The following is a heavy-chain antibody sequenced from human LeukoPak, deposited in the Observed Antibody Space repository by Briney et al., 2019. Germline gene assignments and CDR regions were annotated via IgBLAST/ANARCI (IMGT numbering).Heavy chain of an antibody. Sequence: SETLSLTCTVSGGFISSSGYYWGWIRQPPGKGLEWIGRMYSSESPYYNPTLKSRVTIPVDTSKNQFSLKLDSVTAADTAVYYCARHDYGGQGTLDTVSS. J-gene: IGHJ4*02. CDR1: GGFISSSGYY. CDR2: MYSSESP. CDR3: ARHDY. V-gene: IGHV4-39*01.